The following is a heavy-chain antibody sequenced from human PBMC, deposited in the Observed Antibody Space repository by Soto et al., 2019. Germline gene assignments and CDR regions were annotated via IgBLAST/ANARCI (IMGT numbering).Heavy chain of an antibody. V-gene: IGHV4-39*01. CDR1: GGSISSSSYY. CDR2: IYYSGST. Sequence: SETLSLTCTVSGGSISSSSYYWGWIRQPPGKGLEWIGSIYYSGSTYYNPSLKSRVTISVDTSKNQFSLKLSSVTAADTAVYYCARHLNYDFWSGYFPTRPHYGMDVWGQGNTVTVSS. CDR3: ARHLNYDFWSGYFPTRPHYGMDV. D-gene: IGHD3-3*01. J-gene: IGHJ6*02.